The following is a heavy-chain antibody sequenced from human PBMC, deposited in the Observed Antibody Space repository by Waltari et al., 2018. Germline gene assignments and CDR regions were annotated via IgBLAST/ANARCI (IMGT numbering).Heavy chain of an antibody. D-gene: IGHD2-15*01. Sequence: QVQLVQSGAEVKKPGASVKVSCKASGYTFTSYAMHWVRQAPGHRLEWMGGINAGNGNTKYSQKFQGRVTITRDTSASTAYMELSSLRSEDTAVYYCARDLRYCSGGSCYSGVGYWGQGTLVTVSS. J-gene: IGHJ4*02. CDR2: INAGNGNT. CDR3: ARDLRYCSGGSCYSGVGY. V-gene: IGHV1-3*01. CDR1: GYTFTSYA.